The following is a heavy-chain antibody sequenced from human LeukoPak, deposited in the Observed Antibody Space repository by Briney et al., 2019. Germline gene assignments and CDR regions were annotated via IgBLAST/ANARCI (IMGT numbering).Heavy chain of an antibody. CDR2: INHSRST. CDR1: GGSFSGYY. Sequence: SETLSLTCAVYGGSFSGYYWSWIRQPPGKGLEWIGEINHSRSTNYNPSLKSRVTISVDTSKNQFSLKLSSVTAADTAVYYCARDLADYGEPFDYWGQGTLVTVSS. D-gene: IGHD4-17*01. V-gene: IGHV4-34*01. J-gene: IGHJ4*02. CDR3: ARDLADYGEPFDY.